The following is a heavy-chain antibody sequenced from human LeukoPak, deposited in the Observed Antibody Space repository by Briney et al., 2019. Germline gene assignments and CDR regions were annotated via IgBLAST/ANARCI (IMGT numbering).Heavy chain of an antibody. J-gene: IGHJ4*02. CDR2: ISTDGRTT. Sequence: GGSLRLSCAASGFTFCSYWMHWVRQAPGKGLVWVSRISTDGRTTSYADSVKGRFTISRDNAKNTLYLQMNSLRAEDTAVYYCAREEASSAAIDHWGQGTLVTVSS. D-gene: IGHD6-6*01. CDR1: GFTFCSYW. CDR3: AREEASSAAIDH. V-gene: IGHV3-74*01.